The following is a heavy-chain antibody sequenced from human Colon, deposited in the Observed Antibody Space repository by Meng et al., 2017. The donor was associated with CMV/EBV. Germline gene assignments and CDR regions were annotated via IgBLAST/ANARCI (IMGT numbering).Heavy chain of an antibody. J-gene: IGHJ6*02. CDR3: SGDWPQREGMDV. CDR1: GFTFSGYS. CDR2: ISSSSSYI. V-gene: IGHV3-21*01. D-gene: IGHD6-25*01. Sequence: GESLKTSWAAAGFTFSGYSMHWVRQAPGKGLEWVAFISSSSSYIAYADSVKGRFTISRDNAQNSLYLQRNSLGAEDTAVYCCSGDWPQREGMDVWGQGTTVTVSS.